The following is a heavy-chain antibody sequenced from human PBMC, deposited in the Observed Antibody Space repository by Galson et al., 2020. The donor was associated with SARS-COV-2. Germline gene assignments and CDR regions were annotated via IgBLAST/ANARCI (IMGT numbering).Heavy chain of an antibody. V-gene: IGHV3-53*01. Sequence: GESLKISCAASGFTVSSNYMSWVRQAPGKGLEWVSVIYSGGSTYYADSVKGRFTISRDNSKNTLYLQMNSLRAEDTAVYYCARDYGGIRFDYLGQGTLVTVSS. CDR3: ARDYGGIRFDY. D-gene: IGHD4-17*01. CDR1: GFTVSSNY. J-gene: IGHJ4*02. CDR2: IYSGGST.